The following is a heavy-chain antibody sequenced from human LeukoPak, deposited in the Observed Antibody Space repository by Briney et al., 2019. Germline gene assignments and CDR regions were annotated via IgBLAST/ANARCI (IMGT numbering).Heavy chain of an antibody. CDR2: INPNSGDT. Sequence: ASVKVSCKASAYTYTDYYLHWVRQAPGQGFEWMGWINPNSGDTNYAQKFQGRVTMTRDTSISTAHMEMSRLRSDDTAVYYCARANFLYCSSTTCLFDYWGQGTLVTVSS. D-gene: IGHD2-2*01. CDR3: ARANFLYCSSTTCLFDY. J-gene: IGHJ4*02. CDR1: AYTYTDYY. V-gene: IGHV1-2*02.